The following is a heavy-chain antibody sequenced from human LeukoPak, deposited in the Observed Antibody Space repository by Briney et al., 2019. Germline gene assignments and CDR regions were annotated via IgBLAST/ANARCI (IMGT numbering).Heavy chain of an antibody. Sequence: GGSLRLSCAASGFTFSSYAMSWVRKAPGKGLEWVSAISGSGGSTYYADSVKGRFTISRDNSKNTLYLQLNSLRAEDTAVYYCAKGSSSSSGRPDCWGQGTLVTVSS. CDR2: ISGSGGST. J-gene: IGHJ4*02. D-gene: IGHD6-6*01. CDR1: GFTFSSYA. CDR3: AKGSSSSSGRPDC. V-gene: IGHV3-23*01.